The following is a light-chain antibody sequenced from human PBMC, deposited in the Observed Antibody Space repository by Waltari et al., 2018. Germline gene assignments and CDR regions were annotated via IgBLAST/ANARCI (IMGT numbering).Light chain of an antibody. CDR3: QQRSNWYT. CDR1: QSVSSY. J-gene: IGKJ2*01. V-gene: IGKV3-11*01. CDR2: DAS. Sequence: EIVLSQYPATLSLSPGERAPLSCRASQSVSSYLAWYQQKPGQAPRLLIYDASNRATGIPARFSGSGSGTDFTLTISSLEPEDFAVYYCQQRSNWYTFGQGTKLEIK.